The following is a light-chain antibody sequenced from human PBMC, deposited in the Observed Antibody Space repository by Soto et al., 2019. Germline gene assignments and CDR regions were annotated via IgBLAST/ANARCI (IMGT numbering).Light chain of an antibody. J-gene: IGKJ4*01. CDR2: DAS. V-gene: IGKV1-33*01. Sequence: DLPMTQSPSSLSAYVGDSVTITCQASQDIRKLLYWYQQKPGEAPKLLIYDASKLETGVPSRFSASASVADFTFSISSLQSEDVAAYYCQQYDRPPVLTFGGGTKVEIK. CDR3: QQYDRPPVLT. CDR1: QDIRKL.